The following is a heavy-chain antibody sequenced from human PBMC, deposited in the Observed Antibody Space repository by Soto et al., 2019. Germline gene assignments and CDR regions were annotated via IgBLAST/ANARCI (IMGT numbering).Heavy chain of an antibody. CDR3: ARVRREFDTSRPVDY. Sequence: QLQLQESGSGLVKPSQTLSLTCAVSGGSISSGDYSWNWIRQPPGKGLEWIGYIYFGGSTYYNPSLQSRFPMCVDRSRDQFSLKLHSVTAADTAVYYCARVRREFDTSRPVDYWGQGTLVTVSS. V-gene: IGHV4-30-2*01. D-gene: IGHD3-10*01. CDR2: IYFGGST. J-gene: IGHJ4*02. CDR1: GGSISSGDYS.